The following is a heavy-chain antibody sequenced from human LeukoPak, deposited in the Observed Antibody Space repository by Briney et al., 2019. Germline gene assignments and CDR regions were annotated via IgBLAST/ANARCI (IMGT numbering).Heavy chain of an antibody. CDR1: GYTFTSYH. CDR2: INPSGGYT. CDR3: AVPGGNWYFDL. D-gene: IGHD2-15*01. J-gene: IGHJ2*01. Sequence: ASVKVSCKASGYTFTSYHMHWVRQAPGQGLEWMGIINPSGGYTSYAQKFQGRVTMTRDTSTSTVYMELSSLSSEDTAVYYCAVPGGNWYFDLWGRGTLVTVSS. V-gene: IGHV1-46*01.